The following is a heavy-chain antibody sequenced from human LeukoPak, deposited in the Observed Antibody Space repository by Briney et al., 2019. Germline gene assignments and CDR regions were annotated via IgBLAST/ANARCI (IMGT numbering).Heavy chain of an antibody. J-gene: IGHJ4*02. CDR2: VYTSGTT. D-gene: IGHD1-26*01. CDR3: ARDRYSGSWDY. Sequence: SETLSLTCTVSGVSMSSYYWSWIRQPAGKGLEWIGFVYTSGTTNYNPSLKSRVTMSIDRSKNQFSLKLSSVTAADTAVYYCARDRYSGSWDYWGQGTLVTVSS. V-gene: IGHV4-4*07. CDR1: GVSMSSYY.